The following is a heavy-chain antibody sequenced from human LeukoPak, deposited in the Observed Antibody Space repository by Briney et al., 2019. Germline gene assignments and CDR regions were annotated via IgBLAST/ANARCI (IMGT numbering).Heavy chain of an antibody. CDR2: ISGSGGST. CDR1: GFTFSSYA. D-gene: IGHD3-10*02. Sequence: GGSLRLSCAASGFTFSSYAMSWVRQAPGEGLEWVSAISGSGGSTYYADSVKGRFAISRDNSKNTLYLQMNSLRAEDTAVYYCAELGITMIGGVWGKGTTVTISS. J-gene: IGHJ6*04. CDR3: AELGITMIGGV. V-gene: IGHV3-23*01.